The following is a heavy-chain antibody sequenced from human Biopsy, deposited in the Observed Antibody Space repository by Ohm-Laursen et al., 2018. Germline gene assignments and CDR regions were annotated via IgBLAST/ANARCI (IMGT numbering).Heavy chain of an antibody. V-gene: IGHV4-39*01. D-gene: IGHD1-26*01. CDR1: GGPFGINSHY. J-gene: IGHJ6*02. Sequence: SETLSLTCTVSGGPFGINSHYWIWIRQPPGKGLEWIASIYYGGSTHYTASLQGRVTISVDQPKNQFSLRLTSVTAADTAVYYCSKRDLSGTSPVWGQGTTVTVSS. CDR3: SKRDLSGTSPV. CDR2: IYYGGST.